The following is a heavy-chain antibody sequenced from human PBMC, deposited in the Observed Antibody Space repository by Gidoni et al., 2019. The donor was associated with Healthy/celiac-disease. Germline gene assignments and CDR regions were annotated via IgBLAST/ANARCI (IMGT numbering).Heavy chain of an antibody. V-gene: IGHV3-30-3*01. D-gene: IGHD5-12*01. CDR1: GFTFSSYA. CDR2: ISYDGSNK. J-gene: IGHJ3*02. CDR3: ARDVSTHRDGYNSGAFDI. Sequence: QVQLVESGGGVVQPGRSLRLSCAASGFTFSSYAMHWVRQAPGKGLEWVAVISYDGSNKYYADSVKGRFTISRDNSKNTLYLQMNSLRAEDTAVYYCARDVSTHRDGYNSGAFDIWGQGTMVTVSS.